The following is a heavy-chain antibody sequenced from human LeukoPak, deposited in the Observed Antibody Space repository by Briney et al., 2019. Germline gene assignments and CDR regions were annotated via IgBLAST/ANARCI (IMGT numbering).Heavy chain of an antibody. CDR2: VRSDGNDK. D-gene: IGHD2-21*02. CDR3: ATAGLDY. Sequence: GGPLRLSCAASEFTFSNYGMHWVRQAPGKGLEWVTSVRSDGNDKYYADSVKGRFTISRDNSKNTLYLQMTSLRVEDTAIYYCATAGLDYWGQGSLVTVSS. J-gene: IGHJ4*02. CDR1: EFTFSNYG. V-gene: IGHV3-30*02.